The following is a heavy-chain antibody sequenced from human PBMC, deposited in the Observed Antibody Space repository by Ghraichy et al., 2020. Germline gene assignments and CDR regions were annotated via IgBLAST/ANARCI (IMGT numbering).Heavy chain of an antibody. D-gene: IGHD2-2*01. Sequence: GESLNISCAVSGFTLSKYEVTWVRQAPGKGLEWISYISSGGKIKYYADSVKGRFTSSRDEAKNLFFLQMNNLRAEDTATYYCARVDVPGAMSAFDCWGQGALVAVSS. V-gene: IGHV3-48*03. CDR3: ARVDVPGAMSAFDC. J-gene: IGHJ4*02. CDR1: GFTLSKYE. CDR2: ISSGGKIK.